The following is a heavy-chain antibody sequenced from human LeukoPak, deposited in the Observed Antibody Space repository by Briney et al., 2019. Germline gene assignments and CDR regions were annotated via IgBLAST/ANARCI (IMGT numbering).Heavy chain of an antibody. CDR1: GYSFNKYA. J-gene: IGHJ4*02. Sequence: GASVKVSFKASGYSFNKYAMQWVRPAPGQRREWMGWINFGNGKTKYSEKLQGRVTITRDQSATTAYLDLSSLGSEDTAVYYCARSIWYNRQYYFDSWGQGTLVTVSS. CDR3: ARSIWYNRQYYFDS. V-gene: IGHV1-3*01. CDR2: INFGNGKT. D-gene: IGHD6-13*01.